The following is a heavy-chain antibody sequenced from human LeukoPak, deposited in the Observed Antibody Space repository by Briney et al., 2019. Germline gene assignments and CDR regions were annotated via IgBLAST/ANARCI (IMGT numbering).Heavy chain of an antibody. D-gene: IGHD2-15*01. CDR3: AREDIVVEGAFDI. CDR2: ISYNGSP. CDR1: GGSISSYY. J-gene: IGHJ3*02. Sequence: SETLSLTCTVSGGSISSYYWTWIRQPPGKGLDWIGYISYNGSPNYNPALQSRVTISVDTSKNQFSLKLSSVTAADTAVYYCAREDIVVEGAFDIWGQGTMVTVSS. V-gene: IGHV4-59*12.